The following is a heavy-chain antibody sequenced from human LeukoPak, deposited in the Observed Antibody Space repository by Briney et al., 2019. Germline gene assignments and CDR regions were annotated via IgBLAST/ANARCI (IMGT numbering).Heavy chain of an antibody. V-gene: IGHV3-48*01. CDR1: GFTFSSYS. CDR2: ISSSSSTI. CDR3: ARDFWSSYSAFDY. J-gene: IGHJ4*02. D-gene: IGHD3-3*01. Sequence: PGGSLRLSCAASGFTFSSYSMNWVRQAPGKGLEWISYISSSSSTIYYADSVKGRFTISKDNAKSSLYLQMNSLRAEDTAVYYCARDFWSSYSAFDYWGQGTLVTVSS.